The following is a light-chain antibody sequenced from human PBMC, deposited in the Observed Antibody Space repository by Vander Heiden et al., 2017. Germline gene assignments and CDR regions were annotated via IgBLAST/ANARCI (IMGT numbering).Light chain of an antibody. V-gene: IGLV1-40*01. Sequence: SVLTQPPSVSGAPGQRVTISCAGSSSSIGAGYDVHWYQQVPGTAPNLLIYDNTDRPSGVPDRFAGSKSGTSASLGITGLQAEDETDYYCQSYDSGLRGLVFGGGTRLTVL. CDR1: SSSIGAGYD. J-gene: IGLJ2*01. CDR2: DNT. CDR3: QSYDSGLRGLV.